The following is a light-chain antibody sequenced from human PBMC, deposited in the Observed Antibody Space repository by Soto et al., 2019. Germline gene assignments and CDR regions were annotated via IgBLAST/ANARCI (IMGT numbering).Light chain of an antibody. CDR1: QDVTTN. V-gene: IGKV3-15*01. Sequence: EISMTQFPAILSASPGGGATLSCRAAQDVTTNFAWYQLRRGQAPRLLIYGASTRATGIPARFSGRGSGTDFTLTINSLQREDLATYYCQQSYSTPLTFGGGTKVDIK. CDR3: QQSYSTPLT. J-gene: IGKJ4*01. CDR2: GAS.